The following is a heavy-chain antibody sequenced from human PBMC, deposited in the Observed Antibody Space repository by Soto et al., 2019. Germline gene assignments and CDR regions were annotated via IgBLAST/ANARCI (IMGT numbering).Heavy chain of an antibody. CDR3: ARDHNWALDN. Sequence: EVQLVESGGGLVQPGGSRRLSCVASGFPFSSYTMNWVRQAPGEGLEWISYISSHTYYADSMKGRFTISRDNARNSLYLQMNSLRDEDTGVYFCARDHNWALDNWGQGTLVTVSS. D-gene: IGHD1-20*01. CDR1: GFPFSSYT. CDR2: ISSHT. V-gene: IGHV3-48*02. J-gene: IGHJ4*02.